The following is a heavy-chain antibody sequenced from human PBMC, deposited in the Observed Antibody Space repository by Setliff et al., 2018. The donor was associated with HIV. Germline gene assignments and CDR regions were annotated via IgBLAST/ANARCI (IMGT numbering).Heavy chain of an antibody. CDR2: IYHSGST. CDR1: GYSISIGYY. V-gene: IGHV4-38-2*01. J-gene: IGHJ6*02. D-gene: IGHD3-10*01. CDR3: ARLSVRRDYSYGMDV. Sequence: SETLSLTCAVSGYSISIGYYWGWIRQPPGKGLEWIGNIYHSGSTYYNPSLKSRVTISVDTSKNRFSLKLSSVTAADTAVYYYARLSVRRDYSYGMDVWGQGTTVTVSS.